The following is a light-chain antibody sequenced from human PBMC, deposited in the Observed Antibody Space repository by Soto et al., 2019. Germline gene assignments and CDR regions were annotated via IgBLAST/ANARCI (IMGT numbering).Light chain of an antibody. CDR1: QSISSY. J-gene: IGKJ1*01. V-gene: IGKV1-39*01. CDR2: AAS. Sequence: DIQMTQSPSSLSASVGDRVTITCRASQSISSYLNWYQQKPGKAPKLLIYAASSLQSGVPSRFSGSGSGTDFTLTISSLQPEDFATYYCHQSYSTLWTFGQVTKVDIK. CDR3: HQSYSTLWT.